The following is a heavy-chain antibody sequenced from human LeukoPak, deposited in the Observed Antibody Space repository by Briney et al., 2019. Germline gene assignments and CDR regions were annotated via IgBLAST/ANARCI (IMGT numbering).Heavy chain of an antibody. CDR3: VGSATAPYYFDY. CDR2: IYYSGST. Sequence: SETLSLTCTVSGGSLSSSSYYWGWIRQPPGKGLEWIGSIYYSGSTYYNPSLKSRVTISVDTSKNQFSLKLSSVTAADTAVYYCVGSATAPYYFDYWGQGTLVTVSP. J-gene: IGHJ4*02. D-gene: IGHD3-10*01. V-gene: IGHV4-39*01. CDR1: GGSLSSSSYY.